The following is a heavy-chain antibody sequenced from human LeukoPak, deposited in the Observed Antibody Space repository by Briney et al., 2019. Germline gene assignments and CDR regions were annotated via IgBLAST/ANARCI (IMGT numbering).Heavy chain of an antibody. V-gene: IGHV1-69*05. D-gene: IGHD2-2*01. CDR3: ARDVPLLGVVVPAASRIGCWFDP. J-gene: IGHJ5*02. CDR1: GGTFSSYA. Sequence: ASVKVSCKASGGTFSSYAISWVRQAPGQGLEWMGGIIPIFGTANYAQKFQGRVTITTDESTSTAYMELSSLRSEDTAVYYCARDVPLLGVVVPAASRIGCWFDPWGQGTLVTVSS. CDR2: IIPIFGTA.